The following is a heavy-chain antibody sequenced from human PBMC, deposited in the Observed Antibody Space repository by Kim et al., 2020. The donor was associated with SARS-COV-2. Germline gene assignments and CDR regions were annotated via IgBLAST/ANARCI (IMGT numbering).Heavy chain of an antibody. Sequence: TSYADSLKARTTTSTAKSKTRLYLDMKSLRVEDTAVYYCAKGVTNGEFDSWGQGTQVTVSS. V-gene: IGHV3-23*01. J-gene: IGHJ4*02. CDR2: T. CDR3: AKGVTNGEFDS. D-gene: IGHD2-8*01.